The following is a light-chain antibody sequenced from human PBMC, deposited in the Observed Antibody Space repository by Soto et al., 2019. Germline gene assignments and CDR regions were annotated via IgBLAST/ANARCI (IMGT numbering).Light chain of an antibody. J-gene: IGKJ4*01. V-gene: IGKV1-39*01. Sequence: DIQMTRSPSSLSASVGDRVTVTCRASQSISNNLNWYQKKQGKAPTLLIFAASTLQTGVPSRFSGSGFGTDFTLTISSLQLEDFATYYSQQSYTSPLTFGGGTKVDVK. CDR1: QSISNN. CDR3: QQSYTSPLT. CDR2: AAS.